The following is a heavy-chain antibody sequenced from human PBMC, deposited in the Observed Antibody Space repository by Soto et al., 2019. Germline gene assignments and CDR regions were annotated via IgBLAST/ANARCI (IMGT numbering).Heavy chain of an antibody. J-gene: IGHJ4*02. Sequence: QVQLQESGPGLVKPSGTLSLTCAVSGGSISSSNWWSWVRQPPGKGLEWIGEIYHSGSTNYNPSLKTRVTISVDKSQNQLCLRLSSVTAADTAVYYCASRVATSLIDYWGQGTLVTVSS. D-gene: IGHD5-12*01. CDR3: ASRVATSLIDY. V-gene: IGHV4-4*02. CDR2: IYHSGST. CDR1: GGSISSSNW.